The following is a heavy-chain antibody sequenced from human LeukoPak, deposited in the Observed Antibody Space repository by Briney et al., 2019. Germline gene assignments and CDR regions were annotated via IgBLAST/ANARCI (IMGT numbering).Heavy chain of an antibody. J-gene: IGHJ3*02. V-gene: IGHV3-20*04. CDR2: INWNGGST. D-gene: IGHD3-22*01. CDR1: GFTFDDYG. CDR3: ARGGYYDNAETDAFDI. Sequence: GGSLRLSCAASGFTFDDYGMSWVRQTPGKGLEWVSGINWNGGSTGYADSMKGRFTISRDNAKNSLYLQMNSLRAEDTALYYCARGGYYDNAETDAFDIWGQGTMVTASS.